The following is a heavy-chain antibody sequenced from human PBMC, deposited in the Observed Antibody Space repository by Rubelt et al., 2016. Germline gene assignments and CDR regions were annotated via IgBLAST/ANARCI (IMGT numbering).Heavy chain of an antibody. CDR2: IYHDGST. V-gene: IGHV4-4*02. Sequence: QVQLQESGPGLVKPSGTLSLTCTVSGDSISSGNLWSWVRQPPGKGLEWIGEIYHDGSTNYNPSLKSRVTISVDKSKNQFSLKLTSVTAADTAVYYCARDGRDSSGRRMDYWGQGTLVTVSS. D-gene: IGHD3-22*01. J-gene: IGHJ4*02. CDR1: GDSISSGNL. CDR3: ARDGRDSSGRRMDY.